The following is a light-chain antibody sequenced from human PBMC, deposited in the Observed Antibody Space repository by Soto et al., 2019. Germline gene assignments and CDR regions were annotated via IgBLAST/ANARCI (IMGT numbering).Light chain of an antibody. CDR3: EQYDKSIT. V-gene: IGKV3-20*01. CDR1: QSVTSSY. CDR2: GAS. Sequence: EIVLTQSPATLSVSPGERATLSCRASQSVTSSYLAWYQQKPGQAPRLLIYGASSRATGIPDRFSGSGSGTDFTLTINRLEPEDFAVYYCEQYDKSITFGGGTKVDI. J-gene: IGKJ4*01.